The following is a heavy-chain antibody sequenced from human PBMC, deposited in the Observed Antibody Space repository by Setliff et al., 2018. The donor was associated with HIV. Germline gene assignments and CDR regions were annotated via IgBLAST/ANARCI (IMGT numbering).Heavy chain of an antibody. CDR1: GYSFSNYA. J-gene: IGHJ3*02. CDR3: ARGNVVAPAAMPGDI. V-gene: IGHV7-4-1*02. Sequence: ASVKVSCKASGYSFSNYAMNWVRQAPGQGLEWMGWININTENPTYAQGFTGRFVFSLDTSVSTAYLQTSSLKAEDTAVYYCARGNVVAPAAMPGDIWGQGTMVTVSS. CDR2: ININTENP. D-gene: IGHD2-2*01.